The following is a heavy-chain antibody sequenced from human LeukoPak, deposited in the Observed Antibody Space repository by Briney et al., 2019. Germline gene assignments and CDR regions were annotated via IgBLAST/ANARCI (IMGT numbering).Heavy chain of an antibody. V-gene: IGHV3-43D*03. J-gene: IGHJ4*02. CDR1: GFTFDDYA. Sequence: GGSLRLSCAASGFTFDDYAMHWVRQAPGKGLEWVSLISWDGGSTYYADSVRGRFTISRDNSKNTLSLQMNSLRVEDTVLYYCAKDLGALTYGEGFWGQGTLVTVSS. CDR2: ISWDGGST. D-gene: IGHD3-16*01. CDR3: AKDLGALTYGEGF.